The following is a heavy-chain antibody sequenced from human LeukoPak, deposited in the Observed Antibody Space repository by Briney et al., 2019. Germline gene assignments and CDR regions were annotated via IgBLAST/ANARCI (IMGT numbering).Heavy chain of an antibody. Sequence: PSETLSLTCTVSGGSISSYYWNWIRQPPGKGLEWIGYIYYSGSTNYNPSLKSRVTISVDTSKNQFSLKLSSVTAADTAVYYCARDPVGHYFDYWGQGTLVTVSS. CDR3: ARDPVGHYFDY. CDR1: GGSISSYY. D-gene: IGHD4-23*01. J-gene: IGHJ4*02. V-gene: IGHV4-59*01. CDR2: IYYSGST.